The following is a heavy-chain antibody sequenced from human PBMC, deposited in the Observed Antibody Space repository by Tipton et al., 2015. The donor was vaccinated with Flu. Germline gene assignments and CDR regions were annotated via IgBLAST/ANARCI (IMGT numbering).Heavy chain of an antibody. V-gene: IGHV4-34*01. CDR1: VGSFSGNH. Sequence: LRLSCAVYVGSFSGNHWNWIRQSPGKGLEWIGQISRGGATYYNSSLQSRATISVDSSRNRFSLKLSSVTAADTAVYYCARHTGDSVRGIIDYWGQGTLVTVSS. D-gene: IGHD3-10*02. CDR3: ARHTGDSVRGIIDY. J-gene: IGHJ4*02. CDR2: ISRGGAT.